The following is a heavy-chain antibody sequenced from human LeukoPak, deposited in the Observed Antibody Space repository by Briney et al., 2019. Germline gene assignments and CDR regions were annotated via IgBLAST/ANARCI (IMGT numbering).Heavy chain of an antibody. D-gene: IGHD3-22*01. CDR1: GGSISSYY. Sequence: SETLSLTCTVSGGSISSYYWSWIRQPPGKGLEWLGYIYYSGSTNYNPSLKSRVTISVDKSKNQFSLKLSSVTAADTAVYYCASPGGTYYYDSSGYYLRHAFDIWGQGTMVTVSS. V-gene: IGHV4-59*12. CDR3: ASPGGTYYYDSSGYYLRHAFDI. J-gene: IGHJ3*02. CDR2: IYYSGST.